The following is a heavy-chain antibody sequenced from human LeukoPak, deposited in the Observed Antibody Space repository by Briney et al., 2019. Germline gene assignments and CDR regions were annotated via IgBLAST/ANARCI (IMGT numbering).Heavy chain of an antibody. CDR1: GSTFSKSW. D-gene: IGHD2-8*01. CDR3: ARVSGVGTNEYYQY. J-gene: IGHJ1*01. Sequence: GGSLRLSCEVSGSTFSKSWMHWVRQAPGKGLVWVSRINNDGSTTSYADSVKGRFTISRDNAKNTLYLQVNSLRAEDTAVYYCARVSGVGTNEYYQYWGQGTLVTVSS. V-gene: IGHV3-74*01. CDR2: INNDGSTT.